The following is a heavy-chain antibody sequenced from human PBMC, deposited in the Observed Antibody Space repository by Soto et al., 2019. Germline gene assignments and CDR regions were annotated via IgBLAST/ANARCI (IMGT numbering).Heavy chain of an antibody. D-gene: IGHD2-2*01. Sequence: GGSLRLSCAASGFTFSSYAMSWVRQAPGKGLEWVSAISGSGGSTYYADSVKGRFTISRDNSKNTLYLQMNSLRAEDTAVYYCAKVVVPAANHYYGMDVWGQGTTVTVS. CDR2: ISGSGGST. J-gene: IGHJ6*02. CDR1: GFTFSSYA. V-gene: IGHV3-23*01. CDR3: AKVVVPAANHYYGMDV.